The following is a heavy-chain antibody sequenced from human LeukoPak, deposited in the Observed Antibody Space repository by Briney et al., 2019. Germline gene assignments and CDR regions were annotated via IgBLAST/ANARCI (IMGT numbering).Heavy chain of an antibody. CDR2: ISAYNGNT. Sequence: ASVKVSCKASGYTFTSYGISWVRQAPGQGLEWMGWISAYNGNTNYAQKLQGRVTMTTDTSTSTAYMELRSLRSDDTAVYYCARRSGEIRGYYYYYGMDVWGQGTTVTVSS. J-gene: IGHJ6*02. CDR3: ARRSGEIRGYYYYYGMDV. CDR1: GYTFTSYG. D-gene: IGHD3-10*01. V-gene: IGHV1-18*01.